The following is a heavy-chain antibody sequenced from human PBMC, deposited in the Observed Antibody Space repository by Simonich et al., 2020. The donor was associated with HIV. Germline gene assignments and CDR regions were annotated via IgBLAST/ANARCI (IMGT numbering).Heavy chain of an antibody. D-gene: IGHD2-2*01. J-gene: IGHJ4*02. CDR2: INHSRST. Sequence: QVQLQQWGAGLLKPSETLSLTCAVYGGSFSGYYWSWIRQPPGKGLEWIGEINHSRSTNNNPSIKSRVTISVDTSKNQFSLKLSSVTAADTAVYYCARGFYQRLYYFDFWGQGTLVTVSS. CDR1: GGSFSGYY. CDR3: ARGFYQRLYYFDF. V-gene: IGHV4-34*01.